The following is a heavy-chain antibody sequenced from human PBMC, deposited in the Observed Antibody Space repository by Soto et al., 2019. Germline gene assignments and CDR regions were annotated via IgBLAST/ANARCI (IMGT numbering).Heavy chain of an antibody. CDR2: MNPNSGNT. V-gene: IGHV1-8*01. Sequence: ASVKVSCKASGYTFTSYDINWVRQATGQGLEWMGWMNPNSGNTGYAQKFQGRVTMTRNTSISTAYMELSSLRSEDTAVYYCARNPDIVVVPAAFHGMDVWGQGTTVTDSS. D-gene: IGHD2-2*01. CDR1: GYTFTSYD. J-gene: IGHJ6*02. CDR3: ARNPDIVVVPAAFHGMDV.